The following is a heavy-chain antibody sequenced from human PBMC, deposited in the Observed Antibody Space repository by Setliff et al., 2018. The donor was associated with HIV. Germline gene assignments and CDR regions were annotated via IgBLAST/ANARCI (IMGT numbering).Heavy chain of an antibody. CDR1: GFSVNSSY. CDR2: IYDGGST. J-gene: IGHJ4*02. CDR3: VRDLPPDY. V-gene: IGHV3-53*01. Sequence: PGGSLRLSCVASGFSVNSSYMSWVRQAPGKRLEWVSIIYDGGSTYYADSVKGRFTISRDNSKNTLYLQMNSLRAEDTAVYYCVRDLPPDYWGQGTLVTVSS.